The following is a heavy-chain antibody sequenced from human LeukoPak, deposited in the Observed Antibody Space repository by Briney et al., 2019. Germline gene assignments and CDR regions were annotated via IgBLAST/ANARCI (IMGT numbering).Heavy chain of an antibody. Sequence: GGFLRLSCAVSGFTCSDYWVTWVRQAPGKGLEWVAYIQRDGHDTYYVGSVEGRFTMSRDDARNAVFLQMHSLRAEDTAVYYCTRDKTGTWGPDYWGQGTLVTVSS. V-gene: IGHV3-7*01. CDR3: TRDKTGTWGPDY. J-gene: IGHJ4*02. CDR1: GFTCSDYW. CDR2: IQRDGHDT. D-gene: IGHD3-9*01.